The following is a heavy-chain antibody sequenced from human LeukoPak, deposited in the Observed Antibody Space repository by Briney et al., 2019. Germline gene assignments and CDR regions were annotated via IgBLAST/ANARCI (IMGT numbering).Heavy chain of an antibody. Sequence: SETLSLTCGVYGGSFSGYYWNWIRQPPGMGLEWIGEINHRGGTGYNPSLKSRVTMSVDTSKNVFSLKLTSVTAADTAVYYCARAYYYDSSAAIDYWGQGILVTVSS. CDR1: GGSFSGYY. V-gene: IGHV4-34*01. J-gene: IGHJ4*02. CDR2: INHRGGT. CDR3: ARAYYYDSSAAIDY. D-gene: IGHD3-22*01.